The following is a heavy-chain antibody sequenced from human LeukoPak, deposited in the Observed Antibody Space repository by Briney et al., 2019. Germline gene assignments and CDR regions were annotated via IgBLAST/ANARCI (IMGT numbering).Heavy chain of an antibody. V-gene: IGHV3-33*06. CDR3: AKDRGALLRYFDSFDY. D-gene: IGHD3-9*01. J-gene: IGHJ4*02. CDR2: IWYDGSNK. CDR1: GFTFSSYG. Sequence: GGSLRLSCAASGFTFSSYGMHWVHQAPGKGLEWVAVIWYDGSNKYYADSVKGRFTISRDNSKNTLYLQMNSLRAEDTAVYYCAKDRGALLRYFDSFDYWGQGALVTVSS.